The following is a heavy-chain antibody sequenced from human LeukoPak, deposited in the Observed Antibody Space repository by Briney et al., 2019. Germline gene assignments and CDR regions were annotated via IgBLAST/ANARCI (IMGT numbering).Heavy chain of an antibody. V-gene: IGHV3-30*07. D-gene: IGHD6-13*01. J-gene: IGHJ4*02. CDR3: ARDSSSRQLFFDY. Sequence: GGSLRLSCEASGLSLSNYPMHWVRQAPGKGLEWITLITYDGAFDGGKTYYADSVKGRFTISRDNSKNTLYLQMNSLRAEDTAVYYCARDSSSRQLFFDYWGQGTLVTVSS. CDR2: ITYDGAFDGGKT. CDR1: GLSLSNYP.